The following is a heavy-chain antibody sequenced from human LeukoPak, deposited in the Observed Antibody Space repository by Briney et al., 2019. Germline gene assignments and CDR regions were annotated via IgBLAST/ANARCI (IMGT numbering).Heavy chain of an antibody. CDR3: ARTKLLLWSVDAFDI. Sequence: GRSLRLSCAASGFTFDDYAMHWVRQAPGKGLEWVSGISWNSGSIGYADSVKGRFTISRDNSKNTLYLQMNSLRAEDTAVYYCARTKLLLWSVDAFDIWGQGTMVTVSS. V-gene: IGHV3-9*01. CDR1: GFTFDDYA. D-gene: IGHD3-10*01. CDR2: ISWNSGSI. J-gene: IGHJ3*02.